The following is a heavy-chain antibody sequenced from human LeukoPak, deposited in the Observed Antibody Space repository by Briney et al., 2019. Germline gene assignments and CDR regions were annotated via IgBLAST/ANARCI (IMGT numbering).Heavy chain of an antibody. CDR2: INHSGST. Sequence: PSETLSLTCAVYGGSFSGYYWSWIRQPPGKGLEWIGEINHSGSTNYNPSLKSRVTISVDTSKNRFSLKLSSVTAADTAVYYCARLPDYGSGSYAFDPWGQGTLVTVSS. CDR1: GGSFSGYY. D-gene: IGHD3-10*01. CDR3: ARLPDYGSGSYAFDP. J-gene: IGHJ5*02. V-gene: IGHV4-34*01.